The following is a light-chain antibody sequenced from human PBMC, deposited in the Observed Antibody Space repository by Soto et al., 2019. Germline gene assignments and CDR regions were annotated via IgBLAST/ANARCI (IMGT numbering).Light chain of an antibody. V-gene: IGKV1-12*01. CDR2: AAS. CDR1: QGISSW. J-gene: IGKJ4*01. CDR3: QQSDSSPLT. Sequence: DKQMCQSLSALSACVEDRVTITRRASQGISSWLAWYQQKPGKAPKIMIYAASSLQGGVPSRFSGSGSGTEFTLTISSLQPEDFATYYCQQSDSSPLTFGGGTKVDIK.